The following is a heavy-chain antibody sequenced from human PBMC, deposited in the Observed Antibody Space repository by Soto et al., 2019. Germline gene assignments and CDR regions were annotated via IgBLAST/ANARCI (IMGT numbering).Heavy chain of an antibody. CDR3: GGEFRGSPDY. CDR1: DGSIRSSNFH. J-gene: IGHJ4*01. V-gene: IGHV4-39*01. D-gene: IGHD6-25*01. CDR2: IFHTGGT. Sequence: QVQLQESGPGLVEPSETLSLTCTVTDGSIRSSNFHWAWVRQPPGGGLEWNGSIFHTGGTYSRPSLKGRVTMSGDTSWNQFSLEVHSVTSSDTAICFCGGEFRGSPDYWGHGTLVTVSS.